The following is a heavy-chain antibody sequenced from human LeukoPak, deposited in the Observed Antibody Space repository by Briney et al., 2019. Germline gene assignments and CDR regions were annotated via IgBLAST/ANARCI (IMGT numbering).Heavy chain of an antibody. V-gene: IGHV1-46*01. D-gene: IGHD2-15*01. CDR3: ARGGSIAVVVAPAPNPFDI. Sequence: AASVKLSCKASGYTFTSSYIHWVRQAPGQGLEWMGEINPSGGSTNYAQKFQGRVTMTRDTSTSTVYLELSSLRSDDTAVYYCARGGSIAVVVAPAPNPFDIWGQGTLVTVSS. J-gene: IGHJ3*02. CDR2: INPSGGST. CDR1: GYTFTSSY.